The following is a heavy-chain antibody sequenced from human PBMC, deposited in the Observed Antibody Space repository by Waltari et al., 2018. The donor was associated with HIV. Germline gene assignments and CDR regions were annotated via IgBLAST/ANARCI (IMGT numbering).Heavy chain of an antibody. CDR2: IWYDGSKK. V-gene: IGHV3-33*01. CDR1: GFTLSSYG. D-gene: IGHD6-13*01. CDR3: ARKYSSSWGAPFDY. Sequence: QVQLVESGGGVVQPGRSLRLSCVTSGFTLSSYGMHWVRQAPGKGLEWVTVIWYDGSKKYYADSVKGRFTISRDNSKNTLYLQMNSLRIEDTAVYYCARKYSSSWGAPFDYWGQGTLVTVSS. J-gene: IGHJ4*02.